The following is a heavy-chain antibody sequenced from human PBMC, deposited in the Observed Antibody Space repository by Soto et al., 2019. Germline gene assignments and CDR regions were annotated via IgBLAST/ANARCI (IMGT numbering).Heavy chain of an antibody. J-gene: IGHJ6*02. V-gene: IGHV1-18*01. CDR3: AREKGDVLRFLEWLSFGMDV. CDR2: ISAYNGNT. D-gene: IGHD3-3*01. CDR1: GYTFTSYG. Sequence: ASVKVSCKASGYTFTSYGISWVRQAPGQGLEWMGWISAYNGNTNYAQKLQGRVTMTTDTSTSTAYMELRSLRSDDTAVYYCAREKGDVLRFLEWLSFGMDVWGQGTTVTVSS.